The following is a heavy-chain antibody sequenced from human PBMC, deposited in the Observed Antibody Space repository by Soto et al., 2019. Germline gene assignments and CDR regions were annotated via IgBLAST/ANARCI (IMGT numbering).Heavy chain of an antibody. Sequence: GGSLRLSCAASGFIFDDYTMHWVRQAPGKGLEWVSLITWDGGSTYYADSVKGRFTISRDNSKNSLYLQMSSLRTEDTALYYCAKDGSHYYGAGTYPLYGMDVWGQGTTVTVS. D-gene: IGHD3-10*01. CDR2: ITWDGGST. J-gene: IGHJ6*02. CDR3: AKDGSHYYGAGTYPLYGMDV. CDR1: GFIFDDYT. V-gene: IGHV3-43*01.